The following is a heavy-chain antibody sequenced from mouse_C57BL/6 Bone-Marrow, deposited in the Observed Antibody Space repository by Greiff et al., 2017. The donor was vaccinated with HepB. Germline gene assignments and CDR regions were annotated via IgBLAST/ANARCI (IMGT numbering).Heavy chain of an antibody. CDR3: ARRGKITTVPFAY. J-gene: IGHJ3*01. CDR2: INPGSGGT. Sequence: VQLQQSGAELVRPGTSVKVSCKASGYAFTNYLIEWVKQRPGQGLEWIGVINPGSGGTNYNEKFKGKATLTADKSSSTAYMQHSSLTSEDSAVYFCARRGKITTVPFAYWGQGTLVTVSA. CDR1: GYAFTNYL. V-gene: IGHV1-54*01. D-gene: IGHD1-1*01.